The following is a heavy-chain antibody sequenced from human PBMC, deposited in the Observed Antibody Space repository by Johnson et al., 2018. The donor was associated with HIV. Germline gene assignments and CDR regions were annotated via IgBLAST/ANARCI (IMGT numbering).Heavy chain of an antibody. CDR3: ARGGGDCGGDCFLGAFDI. CDR1: GFTFSSYG. J-gene: IGHJ3*02. D-gene: IGHD2-21*01. CDR2: ISYDGNNQ. V-gene: IGHV3-30*03. Sequence: QVQLVESGGGVVQPGRSLRLSCAASGFTFSSYGMHWVRQAPGKGLEWVAVISYDGNNQYYRDSVKGRFTISRDNSKNTLYLQMNSLRAEDTALYYCARGGGDCGGDCFLGAFDIWGQGTMVTVSS.